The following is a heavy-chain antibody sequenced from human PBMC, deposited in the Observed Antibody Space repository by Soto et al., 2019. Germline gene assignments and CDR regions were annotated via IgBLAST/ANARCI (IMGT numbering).Heavy chain of an antibody. CDR2: ISYDSSNK. J-gene: IGHJ4*02. V-gene: IGHV3-30*18. CDR1: GFTFSYG. CDR3: AKRVIGYCSGNTCDDY. D-gene: IGHD2-15*01. Sequence: VQLLESGGGLIQPGGSLRLSCAASGFTFSYGIHWLRQAPGKGLEWVAYISYDSSNKFYGDSVKGRFTSSRDNSKNTQFLQMNSLRAEDTAVYYCAKRVIGYCSGNTCDDYWGQGTLVAVSS.